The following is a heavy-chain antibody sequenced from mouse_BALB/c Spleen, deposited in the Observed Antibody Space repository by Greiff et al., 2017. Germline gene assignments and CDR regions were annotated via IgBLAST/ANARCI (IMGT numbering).Heavy chain of an antibody. V-gene: IGHV5-9-3*01. J-gene: IGHJ2*01. D-gene: IGHD1-1*01. CDR2: ISSGGSYT. CDR3: ARHYGSSHFDY. CDR1: GFTFSSYA. Sequence: EVKLVESGGGLVKPGGSLKLSCAASGFTFSSYAMSWVRQTPEKRLEWVATISSGGSYTYYPDSVKGRFTISRDNAKNTLYLQMSSLRSEDTAMYYCARHYGSSHFDYWGQGTTLTVSS.